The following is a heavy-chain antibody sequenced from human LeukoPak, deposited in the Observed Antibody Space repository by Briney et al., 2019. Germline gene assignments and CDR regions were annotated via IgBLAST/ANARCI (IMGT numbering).Heavy chain of an antibody. CDR1: GFTFSSYA. CDR3: AKAYYGGNFNDAFDI. CDR2: ISGSGGST. V-gene: IGHV3-23*01. D-gene: IGHD4-23*01. Sequence: GGSLRLSCAASGFTFSSYAMSWVRQAPGKGLEWVSAISGSGGSTYYADSAKGRFTISRDNSKNTLYLQMNGLRAEDTAVYYCAKAYYGGNFNDAFDIWGQGTMVTVSS. J-gene: IGHJ3*02.